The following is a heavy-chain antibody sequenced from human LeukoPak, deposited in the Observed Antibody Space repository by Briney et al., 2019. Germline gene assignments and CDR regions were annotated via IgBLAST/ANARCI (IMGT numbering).Heavy chain of an antibody. CDR2: IYSGGST. V-gene: IGHV3-53*01. Sequence: PGGSLRLSCAASGFTVSSNYMSWVRQAPGKGLEWVSVIYSGGSTYYADSVKGRFTISRDNSKNTLYLQMHSLRAEETAVYYCAREGGVVVADSWYFDLWGRGTLVTVPS. D-gene: IGHD3-22*01. CDR1: GFTVSSNY. J-gene: IGHJ2*01. CDR3: AREGGVVVADSWYFDL.